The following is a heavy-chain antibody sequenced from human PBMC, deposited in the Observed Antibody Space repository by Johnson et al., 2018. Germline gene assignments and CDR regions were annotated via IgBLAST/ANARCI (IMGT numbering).Heavy chain of an antibody. Sequence: VQLQESGGGLVQPGGSLRLSCAASGFSFSSDWMHWVRQAPGKGLVWVSGMNTDGSATNYADSVKGRFTISRNNAKNTLYLQMNTLRGEEPAVYYCVRERRVRGVTGPYFGLDVWGQGTTVTVSS. CDR3: VRERRVRGVTGPYFGLDV. V-gene: IGHV3-74*01. J-gene: IGHJ6*02. CDR1: GFSFSSDW. CDR2: MNTDGSAT. D-gene: IGHD3-10*01.